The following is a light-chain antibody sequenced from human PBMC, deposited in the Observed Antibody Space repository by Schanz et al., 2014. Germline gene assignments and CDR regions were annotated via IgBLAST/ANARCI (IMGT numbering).Light chain of an antibody. J-gene: IGLJ2*01. V-gene: IGLV2-14*01. CDR3: SSYTSSSIPL. Sequence: QSALTQPASVSGSPGQSITISCTGTSSDVGGYNYVSWYQQHPGKAPKLMIYEVNKRPSGVPDRFSGSKSGDTASLTVSGLQAEDEADYYCSSYTSSSIPLFGGGTKLTVL. CDR1: SSDVGGYNY. CDR2: EVN.